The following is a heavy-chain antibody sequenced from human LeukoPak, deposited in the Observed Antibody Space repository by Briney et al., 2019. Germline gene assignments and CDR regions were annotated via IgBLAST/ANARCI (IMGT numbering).Heavy chain of an antibody. CDR3: ARLSEAD. CDR1: GFTFSTDA. J-gene: IGHJ4*02. V-gene: IGHV3-23*01. Sequence: GGSLRPSCAASGFTFSTDAMSWGRQAPGKGLEWVSAISVSGGSTYYADSVKGRFTISRDNSKNTLYLQMNSLRAEDTAVYYCARLSEADWGQGTLVTVSS. CDR2: ISVSGGST. D-gene: IGHD2-8*01.